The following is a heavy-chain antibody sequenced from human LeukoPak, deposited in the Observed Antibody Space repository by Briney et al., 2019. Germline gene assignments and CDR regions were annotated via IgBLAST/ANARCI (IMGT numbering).Heavy chain of an antibody. J-gene: IGHJ6*03. Sequence: PGGSLRLSCAVSGLTFNNYAMSWVRQAPGKGLEWVSGISGRGASKYYADSVKGRFTISRDNSKNTLYLQMNSLRAEDTAVYYCAKDSKIVGPTFRSYHYMDVWGKGTTVTVSS. CDR3: AKDSKIVGPTFRSYHYMDV. D-gene: IGHD1-26*01. V-gene: IGHV3-23*01. CDR2: ISGRGASK. CDR1: GLTFNNYA.